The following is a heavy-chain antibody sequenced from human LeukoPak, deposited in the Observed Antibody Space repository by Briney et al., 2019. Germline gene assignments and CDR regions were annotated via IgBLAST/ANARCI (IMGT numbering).Heavy chain of an antibody. CDR1: GFTFSGYG. CDR3: ARSIPRYDGSAYYPDY. J-gene: IGHJ4*02. CDR2: IWYDGSND. V-gene: IGHV3-33*01. Sequence: GGSLRLSCAASGFTFSGYGMHWVRQAPGKGLEWVAVIWYDGSNDDYADSVKGRFTISGDNSKNTLYLQMNSLRAEDTAMYYCARSIPRYDGSAYYPDYWGQGTLVTVSS. D-gene: IGHD3-22*01.